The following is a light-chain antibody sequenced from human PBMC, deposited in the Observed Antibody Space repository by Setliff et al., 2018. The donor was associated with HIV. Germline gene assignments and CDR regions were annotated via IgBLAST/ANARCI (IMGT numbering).Light chain of an antibody. Sequence: QSVLTQPRSVSGSPGQSVTISCTGTSSDVGGYNYISWYQRHPGKAPKLMIFDVSKWPSGVPDRFSGSKSGNTASLSISELQADDEADYYCCSYAGNYTVIFGGGTKVTVL. V-gene: IGLV2-11*01. CDR3: CSYAGNYTVI. J-gene: IGLJ2*01. CDR1: SSDVGGYNY. CDR2: DVS.